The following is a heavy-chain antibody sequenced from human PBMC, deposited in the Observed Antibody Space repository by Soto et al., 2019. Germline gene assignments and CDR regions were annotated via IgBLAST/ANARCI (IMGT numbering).Heavy chain of an antibody. D-gene: IGHD2-15*01. J-gene: IGHJ2*01. V-gene: IGHV4-31*03. Sequence: QVQLQESGPGLVKPSQTLSLTCTVSGGSISSGGNYWSWIRQHPGKGLEWIGCIYYSGSTYYNPTLKSRFTMSVETGKNQFSLKLSSVTAADTAVYYCARDPSVANYWYFDLWGRGTLVTVSS. CDR1: GGSISSGGNY. CDR2: IYYSGST. CDR3: ARDPSVANYWYFDL.